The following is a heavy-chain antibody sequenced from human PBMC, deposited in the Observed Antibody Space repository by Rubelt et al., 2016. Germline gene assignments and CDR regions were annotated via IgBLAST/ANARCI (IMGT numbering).Heavy chain of an antibody. V-gene: IGHV1-18*01. J-gene: IGHJ4*02. Sequence: QVSLVQSETEVKNPGASVKVSCKASGYIFTSYYITWVRQAPGQGLEWMGCVSGYNGDTEYAQKFQGRVTMTRDTSISTAYMELSSLGSDDTAVYYCARVYGSIDYWGQGTLVTVSS. D-gene: IGHD4-17*01. CDR1: GYIFTSYY. CDR3: ARVYGSIDY. CDR2: VSGYNGDT.